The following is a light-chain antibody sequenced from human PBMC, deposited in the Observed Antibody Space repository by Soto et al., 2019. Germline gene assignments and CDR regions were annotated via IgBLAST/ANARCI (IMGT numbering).Light chain of an antibody. CDR2: AAS. J-gene: IGKJ1*01. CDR1: QSISLF. Sequence: DIQMTQSPSSLSASVGDTVTITCRASQSISLFLNWYQQMPGKAPKLLIYAASSLQSGVPSRFTCNGSVTDFTLTISSLQPEDFATYYCHQTDSIPETFGQGTNVEIK. V-gene: IGKV1-39*01. CDR3: HQTDSIPET.